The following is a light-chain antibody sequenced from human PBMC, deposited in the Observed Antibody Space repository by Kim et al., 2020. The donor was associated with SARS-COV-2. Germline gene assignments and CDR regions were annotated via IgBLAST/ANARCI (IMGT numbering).Light chain of an antibody. Sequence: RVTIYCPGTSPSIGLNYVYWYQQSPRTAAQLLIYRDNQRPSGVPARFSGSKSGTSCALAISGLRFEDEADYYCATFDDNCGGQVVFGGGTKVTVL. CDR2: RDN. CDR3: ATFDDNCGGQVV. CDR1: SPSIGLNY. V-gene: IGLV1-47*01. J-gene: IGLJ2*01.